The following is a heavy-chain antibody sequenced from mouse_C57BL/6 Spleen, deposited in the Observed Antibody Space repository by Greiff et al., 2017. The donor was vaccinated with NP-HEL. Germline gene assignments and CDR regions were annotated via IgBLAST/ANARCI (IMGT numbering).Heavy chain of an antibody. D-gene: IGHD1-1*01. CDR3: ARYSKYYGSSDAMDY. CDR1: GFTFTDYY. J-gene: IGHJ4*01. Sequence: EVKLMESGGGLVQPGGSLSLSCAASGFTFTDYYMSWVRQPPGKALEWLGFIRNKANGYTTEYSASVKGRFTISRDNSQSILYLQMNALRAEDSATYYCARYSKYYGSSDAMDYWGQGTSVTVSS. CDR2: IRNKANGYTT. V-gene: IGHV7-3*01.